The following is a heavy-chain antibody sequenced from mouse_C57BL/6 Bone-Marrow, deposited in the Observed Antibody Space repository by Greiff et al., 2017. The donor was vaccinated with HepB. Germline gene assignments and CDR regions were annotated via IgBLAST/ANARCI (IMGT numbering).Heavy chain of an antibody. V-gene: IGHV5-12*01. J-gene: IGHJ3*01. Sequence: EVQGVESGGGLVQPGGSLKLSCAASGFTFSDYYMYWVRQTPEKRLEWVAYISNGGGSTYYPDTVKGRFTISRDNAKNTLYLKMSRLKSEDTAMYYCARRTGTGWFAYWGQGTLVTVSA. CDR1: GFTFSDYY. CDR2: ISNGGGST. CDR3: ARRTGTGWFAY. D-gene: IGHD4-1*01.